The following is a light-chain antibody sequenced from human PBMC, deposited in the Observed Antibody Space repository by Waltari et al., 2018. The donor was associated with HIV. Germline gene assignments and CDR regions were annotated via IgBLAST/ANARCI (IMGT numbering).Light chain of an antibody. Sequence: QSALTQPASVSGSPGQSITISCTSTSRDVGGYNFVPWYHQHPGKVPKLIIYEVSKRPSGVSNRFSASKSGNTTSLTISGLQAEDEADYYCNSYRSDSTYVFGTGTKVTVL. CDR2: EVS. CDR3: NSYRSDSTYV. J-gene: IGLJ1*01. V-gene: IGLV2-14*03. CDR1: SRDVGGYNF.